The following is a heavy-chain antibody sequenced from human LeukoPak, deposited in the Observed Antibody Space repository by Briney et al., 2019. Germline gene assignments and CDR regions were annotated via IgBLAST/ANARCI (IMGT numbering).Heavy chain of an antibody. CDR3: ARGPYCSTTSCYSPYYYYYMDV. J-gene: IGHJ6*03. CDR2: IYPGDSDT. D-gene: IGHD2-2*01. CDR1: GYSFTNYW. Sequence: GESLTISCTGSGYSFTNYWIGWVRQMPGKGLEWMGIIYPGDSDTRYSPSFQGQVTISADKSISTAYLQWRSLEASDTAMYFCARGPYCSTTSCYSPYYYYYMDVWGKGTTVTVSS. V-gene: IGHV5-51*03.